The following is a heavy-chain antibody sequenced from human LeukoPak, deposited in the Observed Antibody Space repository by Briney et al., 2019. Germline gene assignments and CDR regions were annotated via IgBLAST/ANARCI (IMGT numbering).Heavy chain of an antibody. V-gene: IGHV3-66*01. CDR1: GFTVSSNY. D-gene: IGHD3-22*01. CDR2: INSGGST. CDR3: ARDRRNYDSSGYYYYYYMDV. Sequence: GGSLRLSCAASGFTVSSNYMSWVRQAPGKGLEWVSVINSGGSTYYADSVKGRFIISRDSSRNTLYLQMNSLRAEDTAVYYCARDRRNYDSSGYYYYYYMDVWGKGTTVTISS. J-gene: IGHJ6*03.